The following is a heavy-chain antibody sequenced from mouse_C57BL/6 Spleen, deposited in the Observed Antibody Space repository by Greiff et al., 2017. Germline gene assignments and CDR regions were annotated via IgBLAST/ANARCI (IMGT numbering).Heavy chain of an antibody. V-gene: IGHV2-6-1*01. CDR3: ARHGDYYGYYAMDY. CDR1: GFSLTSYG. Sequence: VQLQQSGPGLVAPSQSLSITCTVSGFSLTSYGVHWVRQPPGKGLEWLVVIWSDGSTTYNSALKSRLSISKDNSKSQVFLKMNSLQTDDTAMYYCARHGDYYGYYAMDYWGQGTSVTVSS. CDR2: IWSDGST. J-gene: IGHJ4*01. D-gene: IGHD1-1*01.